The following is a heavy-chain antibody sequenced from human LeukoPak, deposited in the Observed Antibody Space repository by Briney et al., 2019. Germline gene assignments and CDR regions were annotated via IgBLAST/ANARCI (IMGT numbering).Heavy chain of an antibody. J-gene: IGHJ4*02. D-gene: IGHD6-13*01. CDR3: ARGPQRAAGFKEYYFDY. Sequence: PSETLSLTCTVSGGSISSGSYYWRWIRQPAGKGLEWIGRIYTSGSTNYNPSLKSRVTISVDTSKNQFSLKLSSVTAADTAVYYCARGPQRAAGFKEYYFDYWGQGTLVTVSS. CDR2: IYTSGST. CDR1: GGSISSGSYY. V-gene: IGHV4-61*02.